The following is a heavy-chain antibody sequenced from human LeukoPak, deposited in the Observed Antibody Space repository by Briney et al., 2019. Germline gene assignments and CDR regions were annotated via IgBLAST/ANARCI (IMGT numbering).Heavy chain of an antibody. CDR1: GFTFNNYA. Sequence: GGSLRLSCAASGFTFNNYAMSWVRQAPGKGLEWVSFITDSGGSTYYADSVKGRFTISRDSSKNTLSLQMNSLRAEDTGVYYCAKSSTSQRGYYGLAVWGQGTTVTVSS. D-gene: IGHD6-25*01. J-gene: IGHJ6*02. CDR3: AKSSTSQRGYYGLAV. CDR2: ITDSGGST. V-gene: IGHV3-23*01.